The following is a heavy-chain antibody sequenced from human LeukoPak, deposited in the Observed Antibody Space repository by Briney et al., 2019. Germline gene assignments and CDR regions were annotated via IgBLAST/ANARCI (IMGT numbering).Heavy chain of an antibody. J-gene: IGHJ3*02. CDR2: ISGSGGST. D-gene: IGHD5-12*01. Sequence: GGSLRLSCAASGFTFSSYAMSWVRQAPGKGLEWVSAISGSGGSTYYAGSVKGRFTISRDNSKNTLYLQMNSLRAEDTAVYYCAKDSTVGSGYDYPPQDAFDIWGQGTMVTVSS. CDR3: AKDSTVGSGYDYPPQDAFDI. V-gene: IGHV3-23*01. CDR1: GFTFSSYA.